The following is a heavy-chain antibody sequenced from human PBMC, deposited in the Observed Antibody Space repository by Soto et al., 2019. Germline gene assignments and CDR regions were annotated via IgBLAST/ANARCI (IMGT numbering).Heavy chain of an antibody. Sequence: GGSLRLSCTASGFIFSSYAMSWVRQAPGKGLEWVSAISASGDNAYYADSVKGRFTISRDRSKSLYLQMKSLRAEDTAIYYCAKFFVAGTRGYFDSWGQGTLVTVSS. J-gene: IGHJ4*02. CDR2: ISASGDNA. V-gene: IGHV3-23*01. D-gene: IGHD6-19*01. CDR1: GFIFSSYA. CDR3: AKFFVAGTRGYFDS.